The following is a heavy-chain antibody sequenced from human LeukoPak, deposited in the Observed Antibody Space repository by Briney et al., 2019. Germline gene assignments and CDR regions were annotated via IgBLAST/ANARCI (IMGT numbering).Heavy chain of an antibody. J-gene: IGHJ5*02. CDR1: GFTVSSNY. Sequence: GGSLRLSCAASGFTVSSNYMSWVRQAPGKGLEWVSVIYSGGSTYYADSVKGRFTISRDNSKNTLYLQMSSLRAEDTAVYYCVGFYYDFWSGYNWFDPWGQGTLVTVSS. D-gene: IGHD3-3*01. CDR2: IYSGGST. CDR3: VGFYYDFWSGYNWFDP. V-gene: IGHV3-53*05.